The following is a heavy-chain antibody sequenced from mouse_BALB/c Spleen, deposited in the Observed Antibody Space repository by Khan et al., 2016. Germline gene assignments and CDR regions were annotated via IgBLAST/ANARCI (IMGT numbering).Heavy chain of an antibody. V-gene: IGHV1S81*02. Sequence: QVQLQQSGAELVKPGASVKLSCKATGYTFTSYWMHWVKQRPGQGLEWIGEINPSNGRTNYNEKFKSKATLTVDKSSSTAYMQLSSLTSEDSAVYYCARRVTTVVANFDYWGQGTNLTVSS. CDR2: INPSNGRT. CDR1: GYTFTSYW. J-gene: IGHJ2*01. CDR3: ARRVTTVVANFDY. D-gene: IGHD1-1*01.